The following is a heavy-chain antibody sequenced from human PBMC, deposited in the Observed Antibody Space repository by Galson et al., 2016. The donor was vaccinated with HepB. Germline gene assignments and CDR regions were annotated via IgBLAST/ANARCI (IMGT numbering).Heavy chain of an antibody. D-gene: IGHD6-19*01. CDR1: GFSFSTYA. CDR2: IWSGAIKK. CDR3: ASSIAVAGIIDY. Sequence: SLRLSCAGSGFSFSTYAVHWVRQTPGKGLEWVAVIWSGAIKKYYADSVEGQFTISRDDSENTVYLQINTLRVEDTAMYYCASSIAVAGIIDYWGQGTLVTVSS. V-gene: IGHV3-33*01. J-gene: IGHJ4*02.